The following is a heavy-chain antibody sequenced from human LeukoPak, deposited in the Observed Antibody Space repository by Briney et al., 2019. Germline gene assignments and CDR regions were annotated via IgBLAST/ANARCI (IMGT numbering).Heavy chain of an antibody. CDR3: ARDRRFYERAFDI. Sequence: ASVKVSCKASGYTFTGYYMHWVRQAPGQGLEWMGWINPNSGGTNYAQKFQGRVTMTRDTFISTAYMELSRLRSDDTAVYYCARDRRFYERAFDIWGQGTMVTVSS. D-gene: IGHD2/OR15-2a*01. V-gene: IGHV1-2*02. CDR2: INPNSGGT. J-gene: IGHJ3*02. CDR1: GYTFTGYY.